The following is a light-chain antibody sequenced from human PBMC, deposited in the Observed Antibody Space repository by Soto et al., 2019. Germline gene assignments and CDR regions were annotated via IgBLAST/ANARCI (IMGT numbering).Light chain of an antibody. V-gene: IGKV3-20*01. CDR1: RSVSNKY. J-gene: IGKJ4*01. CDR2: GAS. Sequence: EIVLTQSPGTLSLSPGERATLPCRASRSVSNKYLAWYQQKPGQAPGLLIYGASSRATDIPDRFSGSGSGTDFTLTISRLEPEDFAVYYCQQYGGSLTFGGGTKVEIK. CDR3: QQYGGSLT.